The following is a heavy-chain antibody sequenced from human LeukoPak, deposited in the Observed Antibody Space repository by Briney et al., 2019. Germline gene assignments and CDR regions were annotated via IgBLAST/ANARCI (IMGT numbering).Heavy chain of an antibody. V-gene: IGHV3-23*01. D-gene: IGHD3-10*01. CDR2: ISGSGTST. CDR1: GFTFSSFA. J-gene: IGHJ4*02. CDR3: AKDGDYYYGSGSYSMIKY. Sequence: TGGSLRLSCAASGFTFSSFAMSWVRQAPGTGLELVSRISGSGTSTYYADSAKGRLTISRDNSKNTVYLQMNSLRDEDTAVYYCAKDGDYYYGSGSYSMIKYWGQGTLVTVSS.